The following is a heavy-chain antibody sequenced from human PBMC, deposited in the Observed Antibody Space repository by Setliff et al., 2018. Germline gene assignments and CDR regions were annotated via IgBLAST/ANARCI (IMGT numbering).Heavy chain of an antibody. CDR1: GHSFTGHF. Sequence: ASVKVSCMVSGHSFTGHFLHWVRQAPGRGLEWMGWINPDSGDTHSPQNFQGRVRMTRDTSMSTVYMELTRLTSDDTAVYYCTRSSSYGMRYWFDSWGQGPLVTVSS. CDR2: INPDSGDT. CDR3: TRSSSYGMRYWFDS. D-gene: IGHD3-16*02. J-gene: IGHJ5*01. V-gene: IGHV1-2*02.